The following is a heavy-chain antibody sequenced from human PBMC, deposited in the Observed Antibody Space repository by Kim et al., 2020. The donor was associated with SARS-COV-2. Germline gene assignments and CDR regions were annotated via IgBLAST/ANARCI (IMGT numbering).Heavy chain of an antibody. CDR2: INHSGST. CDR3: ARGHPMIVVPTVRFDP. CDR1: GGSFSGYY. D-gene: IGHD3-22*01. Sequence: SETLSLTCAVYGGSFSGYYWSWIRQPPGKGLEWIGEINHSGSTNYNPSLKSRVTISLDTSKNQFSLKLSSVTAADTAVYYCARGHPMIVVPTVRFDPWGQGTLVTVSS. V-gene: IGHV4-34*01. J-gene: IGHJ5*02.